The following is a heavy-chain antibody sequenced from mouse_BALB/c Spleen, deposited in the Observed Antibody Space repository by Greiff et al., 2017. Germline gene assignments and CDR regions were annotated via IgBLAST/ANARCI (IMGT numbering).Heavy chain of an antibody. V-gene: IGHV2-2*02. D-gene: IGHD2-4*01. J-gene: IGHJ3*01. CDR3: ATSTMITPAWFAY. CDR1: GFSLTSYG. Sequence: VKVVESGPGLVQPSQSLSITCTVSGFSLTSYGVHWVRQSPGKGLEWLGVIWSGGSTDYNAAFISRLSISKDNSKSQVFFKMNSLQANDTAIYYCATSTMITPAWFAYWGQGTLVTVSA. CDR2: IWSGGST.